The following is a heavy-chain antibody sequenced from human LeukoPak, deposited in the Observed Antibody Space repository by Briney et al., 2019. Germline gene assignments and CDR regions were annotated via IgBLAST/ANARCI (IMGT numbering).Heavy chain of an antibody. Sequence: GGSLRLSCAASEFTVSSNYMSWVRQAPGKGLEWVSVFYSGGSTYYADSVRGRFTISRDNSKNTLYLQMNSLRAEDTAVYCCARDLGYSAYATVRGYAVDIWGQGTMVTVSS. V-gene: IGHV3-66*01. CDR2: FYSGGST. CDR1: EFTVSSNY. D-gene: IGHD5-12*01. CDR3: ARDLGYSAYATVRGYAVDI. J-gene: IGHJ3*02.